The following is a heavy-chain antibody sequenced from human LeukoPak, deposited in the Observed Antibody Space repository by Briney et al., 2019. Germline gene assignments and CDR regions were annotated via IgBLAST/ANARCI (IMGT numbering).Heavy chain of an antibody. D-gene: IGHD2-15*01. J-gene: IGHJ4*02. CDR1: GGSISSSSYY. V-gene: IGHV3-11*04. CDR3: ARDHIVVAFDY. CDR2: ISSSGSTI. Sequence: LSLTCTVSGGSISSSSYYWAWIRQAPGKGLEWVSYISSSGSTIYYADSVKGRFTISRDNAKNSLYLQMNSLRAEDTAVYYCARDHIVVAFDYWGQGTLVTVSS.